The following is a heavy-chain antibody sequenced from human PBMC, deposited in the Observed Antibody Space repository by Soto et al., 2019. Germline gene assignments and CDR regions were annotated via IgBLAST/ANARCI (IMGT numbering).Heavy chain of an antibody. J-gene: IGHJ4*02. V-gene: IGHV4-31*03. CDR3: AREAQMRDYYDSSGYFDY. Sequence: SETLSLTCTVSGGSISSGGYYWSWIRQHPGKGLEWIGYIYYSGSTYYNPSLKSRVTISVDTSKNQFSLKLSSVTAADTAVYYCAREAQMRDYYDSSGYFDYWGQGTLVTGSS. CDR2: IYYSGST. D-gene: IGHD3-22*01. CDR1: GGSISSGGYY.